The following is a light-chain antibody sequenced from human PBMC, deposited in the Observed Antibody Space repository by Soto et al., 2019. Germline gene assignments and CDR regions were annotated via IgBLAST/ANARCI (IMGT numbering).Light chain of an antibody. J-gene: IGLJ1*01. Sequence: QSALTQPRSVSGSPGQSVTISCTGTSSDVGGYNYVSWYQQHPGRAPKLMIYDVTKRPSGVPDRFSGSKSGNTASLTISGLQAEDEAYYYCCACADTYTLLYVFGTGTKVTVL. CDR3: CACADTYTLLYV. CDR2: DVT. CDR1: SSDVGGYNY. V-gene: IGLV2-11*01.